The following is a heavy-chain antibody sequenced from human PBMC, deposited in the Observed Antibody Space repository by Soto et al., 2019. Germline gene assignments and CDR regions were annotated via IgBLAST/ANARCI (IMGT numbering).Heavy chain of an antibody. D-gene: IGHD3-16*01. CDR1: GFTFNGAW. Sequence: EVQLVESGGGLVEPGGSLRLSCAASGFTFNGAWMNWVRQGPGKGLEWVGRVKSKFDGGTIDYAAPVKGRFTISRDDSRNTVYLQMNSLSTEDTAMYYGSADLPDWGAYAFDYWGQGALVTVSS. V-gene: IGHV3-15*07. CDR2: VKSKFDGGTI. J-gene: IGHJ4*02. CDR3: SADLPDWGAYAFDY.